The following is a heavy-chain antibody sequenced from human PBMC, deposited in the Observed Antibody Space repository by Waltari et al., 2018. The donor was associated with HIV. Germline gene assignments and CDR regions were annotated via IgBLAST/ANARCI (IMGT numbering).Heavy chain of an antibody. CDR3: ASRPDMWGYFDY. V-gene: IGHV1-24*01. Sequence: QVQLVQSGAEVKKPGASVKGACKVSGYTLTEFSMHWVRQAPGKGLEWMGGFDPEDGETIYAQKFQGRVTMTEDTSTDTAYMELSSLRSEDTAVYYCASRPDMWGYFDYWGQGTLVTVSS. CDR1: GYTLTEFS. D-gene: IGHD2-15*01. J-gene: IGHJ4*02. CDR2: FDPEDGET.